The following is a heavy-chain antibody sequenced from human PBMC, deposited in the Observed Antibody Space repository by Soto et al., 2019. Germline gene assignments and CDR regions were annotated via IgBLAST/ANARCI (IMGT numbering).Heavy chain of an antibody. CDR2: VSASGGRTTT. D-gene: IGHD4-4*01. V-gene: IGHV3-23*01. CDR1: GFSFSSFA. CDR3: ATAREMTTLTRFDY. Sequence: EVQLLESGGGLVQPGGSLRLSCAASGFSFSSFAMNWVRQAPGKWLEWVSAVSASGGRTTTYYADSVKGRFTLYRDNSKNTLHLETNSLRADHSAAYYCATAREMTTLTRFDYWGQGTPFTVSS. J-gene: IGHJ4*02.